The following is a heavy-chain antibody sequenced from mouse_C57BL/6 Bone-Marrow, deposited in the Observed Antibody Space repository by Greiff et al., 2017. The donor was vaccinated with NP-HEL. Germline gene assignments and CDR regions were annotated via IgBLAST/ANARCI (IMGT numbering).Heavy chain of an antibody. D-gene: IGHD1-1*01. CDR3: ARHNITTVVKHFDV. CDR2: ISSGGSYT. J-gene: IGHJ1*03. Sequence: EVQLVESGGDLVKPGGSLKLSCAASGFTFSSYGMSWVRQTPDKRLEWVATISSGGSYTYYPDSVKGRFTISRDNAKNTLYLQMSSLKSEDTAMYYCARHNITTVVKHFDVWGTGTTVTVSS. V-gene: IGHV5-6*01. CDR1: GFTFSSYG.